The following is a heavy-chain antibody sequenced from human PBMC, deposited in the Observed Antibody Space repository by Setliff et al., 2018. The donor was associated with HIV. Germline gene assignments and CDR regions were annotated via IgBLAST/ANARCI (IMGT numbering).Heavy chain of an antibody. CDR2: INPSGGTT. D-gene: IGHD3-3*01. CDR3: ARGSRITVVSVLIYSRFDY. V-gene: IGHV1-46*01. Sequence: ASVKVSCKTSGYTFTDYFIHWVRQAPGQGLEWMGIINPSGGTTSYAQKFQGRVTMTRATSTSTVYMELSSLTSEDTAVYFCARGSRITVVSVLIYSRFDYWGQGTLVTVSS. CDR1: GYTFTDYF. J-gene: IGHJ4*02.